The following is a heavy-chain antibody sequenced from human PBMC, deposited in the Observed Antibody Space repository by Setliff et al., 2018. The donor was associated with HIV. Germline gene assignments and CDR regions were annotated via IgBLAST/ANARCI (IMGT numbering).Heavy chain of an antibody. J-gene: IGHJ6*04. D-gene: IGHD6-19*01. CDR1: GYTFTGYY. Sequence: ASVKVSCKASGYTFTGYYMHWVRQAPGQGLEWMGRINPNSGGTKYAQKFQGRVTMTRDTSISTAYMELSRLISDDTAVYYCARGWATGADSSPLDVWGKGTTVTVSS. CDR3: ARGWATGADSSPLDV. CDR2: INPNSGGT. V-gene: IGHV1-2*06.